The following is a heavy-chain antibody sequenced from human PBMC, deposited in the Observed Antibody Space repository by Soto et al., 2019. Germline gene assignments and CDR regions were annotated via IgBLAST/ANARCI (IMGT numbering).Heavy chain of an antibody. CDR3: ARCRRRITMIVVVITDAFDI. D-gene: IGHD3-22*01. J-gene: IGHJ3*02. CDR2: IIPIFGTA. CDR1: GGTFSSYA. V-gene: IGHV1-69*13. Sequence: SVKVSCKASGGTFSSYAISWVRQAPGQGLEWMGGIIPIFGTANYAQKFQGRVTITADESTSTAYMELSSLRSEDTAVYYCARCRRRITMIVVVITDAFDIWGQGTMVNVSS.